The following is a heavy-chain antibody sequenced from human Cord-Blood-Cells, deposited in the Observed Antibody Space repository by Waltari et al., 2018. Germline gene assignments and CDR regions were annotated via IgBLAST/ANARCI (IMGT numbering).Heavy chain of an antibody. Sequence: EVQLLESGGGLVQPGGSLRLSCAASGFTFRSYAMSWVRQAPGKGLEWVSAISGSGGSTYYADSVKGRFTISRDNSKNTLYLQMNSLRAEDTAVYYCANAVGATTDYYYYGMDVWGQGTTVTVSS. V-gene: IGHV3-23*01. D-gene: IGHD1-26*01. CDR1: GFTFRSYA. J-gene: IGHJ6*02. CDR2: ISGSGGST. CDR3: ANAVGATTDYYYYGMDV.